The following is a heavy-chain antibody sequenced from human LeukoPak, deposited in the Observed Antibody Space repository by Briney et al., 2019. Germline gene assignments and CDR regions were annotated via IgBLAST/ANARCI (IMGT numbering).Heavy chain of an antibody. CDR3: ARRKLAARPNWFDP. CDR1: GGSISSGNYY. V-gene: IGHV4-39*02. Sequence: SETLSLTCTVSGGSISSGNYYWGWIRQPPGKGLEWIGSIYYSGYTYYNPSLKRRVTISVDTSKNHFSLKLTSVTAADTAVYYCARRKLAARPNWFDPWGEGTLVTVSS. CDR2: IYYSGYT. D-gene: IGHD6-6*01. J-gene: IGHJ5*02.